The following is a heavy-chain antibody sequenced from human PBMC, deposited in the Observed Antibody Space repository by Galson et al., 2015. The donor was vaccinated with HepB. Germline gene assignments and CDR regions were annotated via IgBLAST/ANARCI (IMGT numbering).Heavy chain of an antibody. J-gene: IGHJ4*02. V-gene: IGHV1-2*02. Sequence: SVKVSCKASGYTFTGYYMHWVRQAPGQGLEWMGWINPNSDGTNYAQKFQGRVTMTRDTSISTAYMELSRLRSDDTAVYYCARDPAGGWPNHPTDYWGQGTLVTVSS. CDR3: ARDPAGGWPNHPTDY. CDR1: GYTFTGYY. D-gene: IGHD6-19*01. CDR2: INPNSDGT.